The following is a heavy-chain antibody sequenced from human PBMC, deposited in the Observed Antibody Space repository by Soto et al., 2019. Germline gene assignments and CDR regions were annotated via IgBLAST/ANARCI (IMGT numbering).Heavy chain of an antibody. J-gene: IGHJ4*02. V-gene: IGHV1-3*01. CDR3: ARAYYYDSSGYFPVDS. CDR1: GYTFTSYA. D-gene: IGHD3-22*01. Sequence: QVQLVQSGAEVKKPGASVKVSCKASGYTFTSYAMHWVRQAPGQRLEWMGWINAGNGNTKYSQKFQGRVTITRDTSASTAYMELSSLRSEDTAVYYCARAYYYDSSGYFPVDSWGQGTLVTVSS. CDR2: INAGNGNT.